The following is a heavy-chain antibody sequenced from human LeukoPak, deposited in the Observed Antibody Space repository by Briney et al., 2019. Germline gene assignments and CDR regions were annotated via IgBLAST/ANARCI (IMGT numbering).Heavy chain of an antibody. Sequence: SETLTLTCTVSGGSISSYYWSRIRQPAGKGLEWIGRIYTSGSTNYNPSLKSRVTMSVDTSKNQFSLKLSSVTAADTAVYYCAREAIAAAATGFDPWGQGTLVTVSS. J-gene: IGHJ5*02. CDR2: IYTSGST. D-gene: IGHD6-13*01. V-gene: IGHV4-4*07. CDR1: GGSISSYY. CDR3: AREAIAAAATGFDP.